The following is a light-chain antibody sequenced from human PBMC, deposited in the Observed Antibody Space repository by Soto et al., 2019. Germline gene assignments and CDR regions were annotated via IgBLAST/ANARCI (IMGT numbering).Light chain of an antibody. CDR2: GSS. CDR3: QRYGRSQWT. V-gene: IGKV3-20*01. Sequence: LTQSRGTLSLSRGEKAALSCRASQSTTYLAWYQQKPGQAPRLLIYGSSTRAPGTPDRFSASGSGTDFTLTISRLEPEDFAVYFCQRYGRSQWTFGQGTKVDI. J-gene: IGKJ1*01. CDR1: QSTTY.